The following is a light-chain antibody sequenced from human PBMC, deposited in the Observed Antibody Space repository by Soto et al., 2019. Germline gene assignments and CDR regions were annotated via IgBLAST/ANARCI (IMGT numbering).Light chain of an antibody. CDR2: DVT. J-gene: IGLJ1*01. Sequence: QSALTQPRSVSGSPGQSVAISCTGTSSDVGSFNYVSWYQQHPDKAPKLMIYDVTKRPSGVPDRFSGSKSGNTASLTISGLQAEDEADYYCCSYAGSPYVFGTGTKLTAL. V-gene: IGLV2-11*01. CDR3: CSYAGSPYV. CDR1: SSDVGSFNY.